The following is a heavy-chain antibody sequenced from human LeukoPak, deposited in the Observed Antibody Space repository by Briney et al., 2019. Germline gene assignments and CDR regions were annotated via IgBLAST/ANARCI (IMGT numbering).Heavy chain of an antibody. D-gene: IGHD5-18*01. V-gene: IGHV4-34*01. J-gene: IGHJ4*02. CDR3: ARTQQQYSYGPLGY. CDR2: INHSGST. CDR1: GGSFSGYY. Sequence: SETLSLTCAVYGGSFSGYYWSWIRQPPGKGLEWIGEINHSGSTYYNPSLKSRVTISVDTSKNQFSLKLSSVTAADTAVYYCARTQQQYSYGPLGYWGQGTLVTVSA.